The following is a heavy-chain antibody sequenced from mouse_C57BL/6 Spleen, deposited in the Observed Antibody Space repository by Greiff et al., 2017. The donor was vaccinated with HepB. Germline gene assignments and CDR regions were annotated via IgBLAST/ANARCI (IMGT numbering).Heavy chain of an antibody. CDR1: GYAFSSSW. CDR3: ARSGLYYDYDGYFDV. CDR2: IYPGDGDT. V-gene: IGHV1-82*01. J-gene: IGHJ1*03. D-gene: IGHD2-4*01. Sequence: QVQLKESGPELVKPGASVKISCKASGYAFSSSWMNWVKQRPGKGLEWIGRIYPGDGDTNYNGKFKGKATLTADKSSSTAYMQLSSLTSEDSAVYFCARSGLYYDYDGYFDVWGTGTTVTVSS.